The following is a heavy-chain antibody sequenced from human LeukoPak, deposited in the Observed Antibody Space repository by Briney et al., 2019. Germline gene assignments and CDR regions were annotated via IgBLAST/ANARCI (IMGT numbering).Heavy chain of an antibody. CDR1: GFTFSSYA. Sequence: GGSLRLSCAASGFTFSSYAMRWVRQAPGEGLEGVAVISYEGSNKYYADSVKGRFTISRDNSNNPLYLQMNSLIAEDTAVYYCARAGSAVPNYYYYYGMDVWGQGTTVTVSS. CDR3: ARAGSAVPNYYYYYGMDV. V-gene: IGHV3-30-3*01. J-gene: IGHJ6*02. D-gene: IGHD1-14*01. CDR2: ISYEGSNK.